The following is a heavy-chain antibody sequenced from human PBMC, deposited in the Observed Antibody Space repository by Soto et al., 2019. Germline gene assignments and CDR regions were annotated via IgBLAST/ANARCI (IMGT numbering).Heavy chain of an antibody. CDR2: ISGSGGPT. CDR1: GFTFSSSA. D-gene: IGHD4-4*01. CDR3: AQRGSDFNNYGLNY. J-gene: IGHJ4*01. V-gene: IGHV3-23*01. Sequence: PGGSLRLSCAASGFTFSSSALSWVRQTPGKGLEWVSSISGSGGPTYYADSVKGRFTISRDNSKNTLYLQMNSLRAEDTAIYYCAQRGSDFNNYGLNYWGQGTLVTVSS.